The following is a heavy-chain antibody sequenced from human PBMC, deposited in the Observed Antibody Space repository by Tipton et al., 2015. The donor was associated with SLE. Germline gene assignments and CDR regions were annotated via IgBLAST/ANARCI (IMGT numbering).Heavy chain of an antibody. V-gene: IGHV3-43*01. Sequence: SLRLSCAASGFTFDDYTMHWVRQAPGKGLEWVSLISWDGGSTYYADSVKGRFTISRDNSKNSLYLQMNSLRTEDTASYYCAKDSGYCSSTSCYTDAFDIWGQGTMVTVSS. CDR1: GFTFDDYT. CDR2: ISWDGGST. D-gene: IGHD2-2*01. CDR3: AKDSGYCSSTSCYTDAFDI. J-gene: IGHJ3*02.